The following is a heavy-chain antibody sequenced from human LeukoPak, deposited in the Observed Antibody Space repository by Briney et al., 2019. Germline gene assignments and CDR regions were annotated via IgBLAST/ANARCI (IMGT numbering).Heavy chain of an antibody. CDR2: MSASDTGK. V-gene: IGHV3-23*01. D-gene: IGHD6-19*01. Sequence: GGSLRLSCAAAGFTFRSYTMNWVRQGPGKGLEWVSTMSASDTGKYYADSVKGRFTISRDNSKNTLYLQMNSLRAEDTAVYYCAKGTAVADIYFDYWGQGTLVTVSS. J-gene: IGHJ4*02. CDR1: GFTFRSYT. CDR3: AKGTAVADIYFDY.